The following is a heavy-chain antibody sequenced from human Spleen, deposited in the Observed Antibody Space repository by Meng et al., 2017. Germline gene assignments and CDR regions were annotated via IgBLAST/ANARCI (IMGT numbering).Heavy chain of an antibody. V-gene: IGHV4-4*02. D-gene: IGHD4-11*01. J-gene: IGHJ4*02. Sequence: QGRHRGSGPGLVKPSGTLSLTGAVSGGSISSSNWWSWVRQPPGKGLEWIGEIYHSGSTNYNPSLKSRVTISVDKSKNQFSLKLSSVTAADSAVYYCARGPTTMAHDFDYWGQGTLVTVSS. CDR3: ARGPTTMAHDFDY. CDR2: IYHSGST. CDR1: GGSISSSNW.